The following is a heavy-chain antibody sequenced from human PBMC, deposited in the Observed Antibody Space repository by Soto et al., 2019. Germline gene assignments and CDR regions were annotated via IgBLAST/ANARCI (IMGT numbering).Heavy chain of an antibody. D-gene: IGHD2-2*01. V-gene: IGHV4-34*01. Sequence: PSETLSLTCAVYGGSFSGYYWSWIRQPPGKGLEWIGEINHSGSTNYNPSLKSRVTISVDTSKNQFSLKLSSVTAADTAVYYCARGGGLYCSSTSCSTRDFEYWGQGTLVTVSS. CDR3: ARGGGLYCSSTSCSTRDFEY. CDR1: GGSFSGYY. J-gene: IGHJ4*02. CDR2: INHSGST.